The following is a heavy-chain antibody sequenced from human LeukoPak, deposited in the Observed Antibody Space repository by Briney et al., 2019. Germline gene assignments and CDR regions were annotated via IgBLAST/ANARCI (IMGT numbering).Heavy chain of an antibody. CDR3: ARDLKYYDFWSGYQNWFDP. V-gene: IGHV1-2*02. J-gene: IGHJ5*02. D-gene: IGHD3-3*01. CDR1: GYTFTSYD. CDR2: MNPNSGGT. Sequence: ASVKVSCKASGYTFTSYDINWVRQATGQGLEWMGWMNPNSGGTNYAQKFQGRVTMTRDTSISTAYMELSRLRSDDTAVYYCARDLKYYDFWSGYQNWFDPWGQGTLVTVSS.